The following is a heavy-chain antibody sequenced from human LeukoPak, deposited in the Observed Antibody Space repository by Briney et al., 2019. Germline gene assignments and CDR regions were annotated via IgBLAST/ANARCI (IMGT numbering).Heavy chain of an antibody. D-gene: IGHD2-2*01. Sequence: GGSLILSCAASGFPFSSYWMSWVRPAPGKGLEWVANIKQDGSEKYYVDSVKGRFTISRDNAKNSLYLQVNSLRAEDTAVYYCARGCTSTSCSGWFDPWGQGTLVTVSS. V-gene: IGHV3-7*01. CDR2: IKQDGSEK. J-gene: IGHJ5*02. CDR3: ARGCTSTSCSGWFDP. CDR1: GFPFSSYW.